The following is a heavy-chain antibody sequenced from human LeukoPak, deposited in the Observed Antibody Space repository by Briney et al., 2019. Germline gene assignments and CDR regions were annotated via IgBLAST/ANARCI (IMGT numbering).Heavy chain of an antibody. V-gene: IGHV4-4*07. D-gene: IGHD6-19*01. CDR1: GGSISSYY. J-gene: IGHJ5*02. CDR3: ARGVAGIAARGQFDP. CDR2: IYTSGST. Sequence: SETLSLTRTVSGGSISSYYWSWIRQPAGKGLEWIGRIYTSGSTNYNPSLKSRVTMSVDTSRNQFSLKLNSVTAADTAVYYCARGVAGIAARGQFDPWGQGTLVTVSS.